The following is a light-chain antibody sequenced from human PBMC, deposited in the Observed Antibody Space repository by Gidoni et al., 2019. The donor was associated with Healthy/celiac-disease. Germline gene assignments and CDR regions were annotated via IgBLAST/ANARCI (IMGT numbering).Light chain of an antibody. J-gene: IGKJ3*01. V-gene: IGKV3-15*01. Sequence: EIVMTQSPATLSVSPGERATLSCRASQSVSSNLAWYQQKPGQAPRLLIYGASTRATCIPARFSGSWSGTEFTLTISSLQSEDFAVYYCQQYNNWPPRITFGPGTKVDIK. CDR3: QQYNNWPPRIT. CDR2: GAS. CDR1: QSVSSN.